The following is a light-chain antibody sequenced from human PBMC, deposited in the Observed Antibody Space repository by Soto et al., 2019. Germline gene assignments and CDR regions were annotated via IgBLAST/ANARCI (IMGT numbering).Light chain of an antibody. CDR3: QQRTNWPPYT. CDR1: QRVSSY. Sequence: EIVLTQSPATLFLSPGERATLSCRASQRVSSYLAWYQQKPGQAPRLLIYDASNRATGIPVRFSGSGSGTDFTLTISSLEPEDFAVYYCQQRTNWPPYTFGQGTKVEIK. CDR2: DAS. V-gene: IGKV3-11*01. J-gene: IGKJ2*01.